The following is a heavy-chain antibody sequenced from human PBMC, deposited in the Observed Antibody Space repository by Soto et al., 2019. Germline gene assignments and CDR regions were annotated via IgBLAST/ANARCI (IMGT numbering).Heavy chain of an antibody. V-gene: IGHV1-3*01. Sequence: ASVKVSCKASGYTFTSYAMHWVRQAPGQRLEWMGWINAGNGNTKYSQKKQGRVTITRDTSASTAYMKLSRLRSEDTAVYYCARDIMAAAPDYWGQGTLVTVSS. CDR1: GYTFTSYA. CDR3: ARDIMAAAPDY. CDR2: INAGNGNT. J-gene: IGHJ4*02. D-gene: IGHD6-13*01.